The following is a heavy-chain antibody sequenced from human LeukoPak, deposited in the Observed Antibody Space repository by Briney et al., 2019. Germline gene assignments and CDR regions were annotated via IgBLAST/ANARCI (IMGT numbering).Heavy chain of an antibody. CDR3: TRGLRGGDYQLLPFGF. V-gene: IGHV4-59*01. CDR1: GGSIRPYY. CDR2: IYYTGGT. Sequence: PSETLSLTCTVSGGSIRPYYWSWIRQSPGKGLEYIGYIYYTGGTNYNPSLRSRVTISLDTSNSQFSLILSSVTAADTAVYYCTRGLRGGDYQLLPFGFWGQGTLVTVSS. D-gene: IGHD1-26*01. J-gene: IGHJ4*02.